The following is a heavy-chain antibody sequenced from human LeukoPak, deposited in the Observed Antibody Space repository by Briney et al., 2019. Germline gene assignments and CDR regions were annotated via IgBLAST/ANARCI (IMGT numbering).Heavy chain of an antibody. D-gene: IGHD3-16*01. CDR3: TRGAGWLIDY. V-gene: IGHV4-59*01. CDR2: FHNSGTS. CDR1: DDSIGDYY. J-gene: IGHJ4*02. Sequence: SETLSLTCTVSDDSIGDYYRGWLRQPPGKGLEWIGYFHNSGTSTYNPSLKSRVTISADTSKNQFSLKLNSLTTADTAVYYCTRGAGWLIDYWGQGILVTVSS.